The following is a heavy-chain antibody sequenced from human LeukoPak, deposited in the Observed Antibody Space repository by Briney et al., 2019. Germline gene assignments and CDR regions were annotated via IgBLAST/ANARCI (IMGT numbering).Heavy chain of an antibody. Sequence: SETLSLTCTVSGGSISSYYWSWIRQPPGKGLEGIGYIYYSGSTNYNPSLKSRVTISVDTSKNQFSLKLSSVTAADTAVYYCARHERGYEDILTGYYNWFDPWGQGTLVTVSS. D-gene: IGHD3-9*01. V-gene: IGHV4-59*01. CDR3: ARHERGYEDILTGYYNWFDP. J-gene: IGHJ5*02. CDR2: IYYSGST. CDR1: GGSISSYY.